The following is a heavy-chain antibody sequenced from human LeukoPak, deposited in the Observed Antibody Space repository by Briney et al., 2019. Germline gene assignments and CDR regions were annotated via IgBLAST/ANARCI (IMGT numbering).Heavy chain of an antibody. J-gene: IGHJ4*02. CDR3: ARGGRGYSGYAGSRYFDY. D-gene: IGHD5-12*01. CDR1: GGSISSYY. CDR2: INHSGST. Sequence: PSETLSLTCTVSGGSISSYYWSWIRQPPGKGLEWIGEINHSGSTNYNPSLKSRVTISVDTSKNQFSLKLSSVTAADTAVYYCARGGRGYSGYAGSRYFDYWGQGTLVTVSS. V-gene: IGHV4-34*01.